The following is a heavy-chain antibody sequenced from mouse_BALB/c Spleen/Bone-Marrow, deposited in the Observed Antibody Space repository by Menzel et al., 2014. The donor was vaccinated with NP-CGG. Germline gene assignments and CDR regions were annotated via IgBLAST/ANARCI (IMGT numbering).Heavy chain of an antibody. CDR3: PQRRRDALDY. V-gene: IGHV1S81*02. J-gene: IGHJ4*01. Sequence: QVQLQQSGAELVKPGASVKLSCKASGYTFTSYYMYWVKQRPGQGLEWFGEINPSNGGTNFNEKFKNKATLTVDKSSSTAYMQLSRLAYEDAAVCYSPQRRRDALDYWGQGTSVTVSS. CDR2: INPSNGGT. CDR1: GYTFTSYY.